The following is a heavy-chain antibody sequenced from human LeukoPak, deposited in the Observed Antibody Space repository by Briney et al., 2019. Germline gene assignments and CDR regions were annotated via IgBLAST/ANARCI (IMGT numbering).Heavy chain of an antibody. CDR2: IFYSGST. V-gene: IGHV4-39*01. Sequence: SETLSLTCTVSGGSISSSSYYWGWIRQPPGKGLEWIVTIFYSGSTYYNPSLKSRLTISVDTSKNQFSLKLSSVTAADTAVYYCARHMISYYGAFDIWGHGTMVTVSS. CDR1: GGSISSSSYY. D-gene: IGHD3-16*01. J-gene: IGHJ3*02. CDR3: ARHMISYYGAFDI.